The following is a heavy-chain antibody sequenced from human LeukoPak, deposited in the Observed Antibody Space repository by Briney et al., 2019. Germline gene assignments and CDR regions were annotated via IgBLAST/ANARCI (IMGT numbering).Heavy chain of an antibody. CDR2: VSYDGSIK. Sequence: GGSLRLSCAASGFTFSRYPMHWVRQAPGKGLEWVAVVSYDGSIKSYADSVKGRFTISRDNSENTLYLQMNSLRAEDTAVYYCATGVGPVSYYYYGMDVWGQGTTVTVSS. CDR3: ATGVGPVSYYYYGMDV. J-gene: IGHJ6*02. V-gene: IGHV3-30*14. CDR1: GFTFSRYP. D-gene: IGHD7-27*01.